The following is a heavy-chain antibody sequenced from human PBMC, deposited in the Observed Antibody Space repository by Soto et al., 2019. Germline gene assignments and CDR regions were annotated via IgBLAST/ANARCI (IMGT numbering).Heavy chain of an antibody. J-gene: IGHJ6*03. Sequence: QVRLVQSGAEVKKPGSSVKVSCKASGGTFSSYTISWVRQAPGQGLEWMGRIIPILGIANYAQKFQGRVTITADKSTSTAYMELSSLRSEDTAVYYCAASSYCSSTSCYDYYYMDVWGKGTTVTVSS. V-gene: IGHV1-69*02. CDR1: GGTFSSYT. D-gene: IGHD2-2*01. CDR2: IIPILGIA. CDR3: AASSYCSSTSCYDYYYMDV.